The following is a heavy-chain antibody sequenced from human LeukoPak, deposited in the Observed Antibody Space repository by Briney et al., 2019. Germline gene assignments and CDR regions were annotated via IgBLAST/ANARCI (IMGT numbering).Heavy chain of an antibody. D-gene: IGHD2-21*02. V-gene: IGHV1-2*02. Sequence: GASVKVSCKASGYRFISNYIQWVRQAPGLRPEWMGWMHPGNGNTRYAEKFQGRVTMTRDTSINTAYMGLSSLRSDDTAVYYCAREGSYCVGGDCYSFDFWGQGTLITVSS. CDR2: MHPGNGNT. CDR1: GYRFISNY. J-gene: IGHJ4*02. CDR3: AREGSYCVGGDCYSFDF.